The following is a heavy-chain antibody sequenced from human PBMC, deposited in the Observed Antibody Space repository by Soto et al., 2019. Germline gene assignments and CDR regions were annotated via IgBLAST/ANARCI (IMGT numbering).Heavy chain of an antibody. CDR1: GGSFSGYY. Sequence: SETLSLTCAVYGGSFSGYYWSWIRQPPGKGLEWIGEINHSGSTNYNPSLKSRVTISVDTSKNQFSLKLSSVTAADTAVYYCASSEYSSSWHFDYWGQGTLVTVSS. V-gene: IGHV4-34*01. J-gene: IGHJ4*02. CDR3: ASSEYSSSWHFDY. D-gene: IGHD6-6*01. CDR2: INHSGST.